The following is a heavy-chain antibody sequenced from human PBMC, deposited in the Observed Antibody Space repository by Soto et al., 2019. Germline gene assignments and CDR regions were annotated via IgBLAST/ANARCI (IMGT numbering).Heavy chain of an antibody. CDR3: AADSGVSAWYGMAV. Sequence: VQLVQSGAEVQKPGSSVTVSCTASGATFRSYAFTWGRQAPGQGLEWMGGISPIFGSTLYARQFQGTGTITADDSARTAYRELNSLSSADTAVYYCAADSGVSAWYGMAVWGQGPTVPVS. CDR2: ISPIFGST. J-gene: IGHJ6*02. D-gene: IGHD2-15*01. V-gene: IGHV1-69*01. CDR1: GATFRSYA.